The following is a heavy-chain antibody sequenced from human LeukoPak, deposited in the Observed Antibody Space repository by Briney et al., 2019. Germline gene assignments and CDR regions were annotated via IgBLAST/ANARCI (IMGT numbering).Heavy chain of an antibody. CDR3: ATSFPYCSVDSCAL. V-gene: IGHV3-7*01. Sequence: GGSLRLSCAASGLTFRNYWMSWVRQAPGKELEWVANIKPDGGVQNYVDSVKGRFTITRDNAANSLFLQMNSLRDEDMAVYYCATSFPYCSVDSCALGGQGTLVTVSS. CDR1: GLTFRNYW. CDR2: IKPDGGVQ. J-gene: IGHJ4*02. D-gene: IGHD2-15*01.